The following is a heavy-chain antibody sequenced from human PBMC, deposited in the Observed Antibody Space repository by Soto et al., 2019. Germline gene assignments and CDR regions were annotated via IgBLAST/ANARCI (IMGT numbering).Heavy chain of an antibody. CDR1: AFSLSTSGVG. CDR3: AHRRDTAGGNWFDP. J-gene: IGHJ5*02. CDR2: IYWDDDE. V-gene: IGHV2-5*02. D-gene: IGHD5-18*01. Sequence: QITLKESGPTLVKPTQTLTLTCTFSAFSLSTSGVGVAWIRQPPGEALEWLALIYWDDDERYSPSLENRLTITKVTSKNQLVLTLTDMDPVDTATYYCAHRRDTAGGNWFDPWGQGTLVTVSS.